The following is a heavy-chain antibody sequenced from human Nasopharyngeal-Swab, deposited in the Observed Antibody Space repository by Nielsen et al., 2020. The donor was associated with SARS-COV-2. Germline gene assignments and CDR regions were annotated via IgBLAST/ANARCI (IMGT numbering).Heavy chain of an antibody. J-gene: IGHJ5*02. CDR1: GYTFTSYY. V-gene: IGHV1-46*01. CDR2: INPSGGST. D-gene: IGHD2-21*02. CDR3: ARGGQRHIVVVTANNWFDP. Sequence: ASVKVSCKASGYTFTSYYMHWVRQAPGQGLEWMGIINPSGGSTSYAQKFQGRVNMTRDTSTSTVYKELSSLRSEDTAVYYCARGGQRHIVVVTANNWFDPWGQGTLVTVSS.